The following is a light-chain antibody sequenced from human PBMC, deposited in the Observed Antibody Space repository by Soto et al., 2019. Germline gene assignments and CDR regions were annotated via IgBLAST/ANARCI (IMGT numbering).Light chain of an antibody. J-gene: IGLJ3*02. Sequence: QSVLTQPASVSGSPGQSITISCTGTSSDIGAYKYVAWYQQHPGQAPKLMTYDVNNRPSGVSDRFSGSKSGNTASLTIACLQAEDEGDYYCCSYTSSNTVVFGGGTKVTVL. CDR1: SSDIGAYKY. CDR2: DVN. V-gene: IGLV2-14*03. CDR3: CSYTSSNTVV.